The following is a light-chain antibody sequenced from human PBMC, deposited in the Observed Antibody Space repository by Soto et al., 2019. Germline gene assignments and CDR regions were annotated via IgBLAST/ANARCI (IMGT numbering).Light chain of an antibody. J-gene: IGKJ5*01. CDR2: GAS. Sequence: EIVLTQSPGTLSLSPGERATLSCRASQSVDSAYLAWYQQRPGHAPRLLIYGASNRAAGIPDRFSGSGSGADFTLTISRLEPEDLAVYYCQQCDSSPITFGQGTRLELK. V-gene: IGKV3-20*01. CDR1: QSVDSAY. CDR3: QQCDSSPIT.